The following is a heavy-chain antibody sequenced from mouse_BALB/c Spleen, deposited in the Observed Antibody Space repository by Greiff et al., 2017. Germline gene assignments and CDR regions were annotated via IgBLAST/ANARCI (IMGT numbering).Heavy chain of an antibody. CDR3: ARDGYLGY. CDR2: ISDGGSYT. V-gene: IGHV5-4*02. CDR1: GFTFSDYY. Sequence: EVQLVESGGGLVKPGGSLKLSCAASGFTFSDYYMYWVRQTPEKRLEWVATISDGGSYTYYPDSVKGRFTISRDNAKNNLYLQMSSLKSEDTAMYYCARDGYLGYWGQGTLVTVSA. J-gene: IGHJ3*01. D-gene: IGHD2-3*01.